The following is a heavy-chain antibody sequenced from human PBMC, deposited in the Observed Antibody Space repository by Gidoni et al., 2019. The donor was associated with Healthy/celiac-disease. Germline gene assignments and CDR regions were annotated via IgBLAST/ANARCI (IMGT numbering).Heavy chain of an antibody. D-gene: IGHD2-15*01. V-gene: IGHV4-39*01. CDR1: GGSISSSSYY. Sequence: QLQLQESGPGLVKPSETLSLTCTVSGGSISSSSYYWGWIRQPPGKGLEWIGSIYYSGSTYYNPSLKSRVTISVDTSKNQFSLKLSSVTAADTAVYYCAIQVYNIVVVVAAAGGFDYWGQGTLVTVSS. CDR2: IYYSGST. CDR3: AIQVYNIVVVVAAAGGFDY. J-gene: IGHJ4*02.